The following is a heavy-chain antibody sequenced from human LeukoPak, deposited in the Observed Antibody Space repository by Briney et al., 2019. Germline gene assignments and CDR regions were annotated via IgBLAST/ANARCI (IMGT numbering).Heavy chain of an antibody. CDR2: ISAYNGNT. D-gene: IGHD3-3*01. CDR1: GYTFTSYG. J-gene: IGHJ4*02. V-gene: IGHV1-18*01. Sequence: GASVKVSCKASGYTFTSYGVSWVRQAPGQGLEWMGWISAYNGNTNYAQKLQGRVTMTTDTSTSTAYMELRSLRSDDTAVYYCARDSHDFWSGQTADYWGQGTLVTVSS. CDR3: ARDSHDFWSGQTADY.